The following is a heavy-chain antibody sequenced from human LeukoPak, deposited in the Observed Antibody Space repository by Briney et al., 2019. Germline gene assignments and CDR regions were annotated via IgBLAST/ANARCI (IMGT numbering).Heavy chain of an antibody. CDR1: GFTFNNAW. D-gene: IGHD5/OR15-5a*01. CDR3: TTDYDIASFDY. V-gene: IGHV3-15*07. CDR2: TKSKTDGGTT. J-gene: IGHJ4*02. Sequence: GGSLRLSCAASGFTFNNAWMNWVRQTPEKGLEWVGRTKSKTDGGTTDYAAPVKGRFTISRDDSKNTLYLQMNSLRTEDTAVYYCTTDYDIASFDYWGQGTLVTVSS.